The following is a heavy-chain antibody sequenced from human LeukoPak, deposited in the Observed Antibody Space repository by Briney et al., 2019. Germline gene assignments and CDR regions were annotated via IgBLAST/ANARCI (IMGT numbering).Heavy chain of an antibody. Sequence: GGSLRLSCSASGYTFNDHYMDWFRQAPGKGLEWVGRIRDKANGYTAEYAASVKGRFTISRDDSKNSVSLQMNRLKSEDTALCYCARGNAGGDYWGQGTLVIVSS. V-gene: IGHV3-72*01. J-gene: IGHJ4*02. D-gene: IGHD1-1*01. CDR3: ARGNAGGDY. CDR2: IRDKANGYTA. CDR1: GYTFNDHY.